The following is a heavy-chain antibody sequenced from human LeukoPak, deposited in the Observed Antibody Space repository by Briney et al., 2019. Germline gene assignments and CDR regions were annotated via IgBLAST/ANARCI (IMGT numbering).Heavy chain of an antibody. Sequence: GESLKISCQGSGYSFIDYWIGWVRQMPGKGLEWIAVIYPGDSRTRYNPSFQGQVTISADKSISTAYLEWNSLKASDTALYYCACRMFASNWFQPWGQGTLVTVSS. D-gene: IGHD3-10*02. V-gene: IGHV5-51*01. CDR2: IYPGDSRT. CDR1: GYSFIDYW. CDR3: ACRMFASNWFQP. J-gene: IGHJ5*02.